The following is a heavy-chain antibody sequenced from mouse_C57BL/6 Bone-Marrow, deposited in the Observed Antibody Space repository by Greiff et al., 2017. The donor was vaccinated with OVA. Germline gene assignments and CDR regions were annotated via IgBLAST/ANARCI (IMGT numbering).Heavy chain of an antibody. V-gene: IGHV1-4*01. Sequence: VQLQQSGAELARPGASVKMSCKASGYTFTSYTMHWVKQRPGQGLEWIGYINPSSGYTKYNQKFKDKATLTADKSSSTAYMQLRSLTSEDSAVYYCARGVYYSKSWFAYWGQGTLVTVSA. CDR2: INPSSGYT. CDR3: ARGVYYSKSWFAY. D-gene: IGHD2-5*01. J-gene: IGHJ3*01. CDR1: GYTFTSYT.